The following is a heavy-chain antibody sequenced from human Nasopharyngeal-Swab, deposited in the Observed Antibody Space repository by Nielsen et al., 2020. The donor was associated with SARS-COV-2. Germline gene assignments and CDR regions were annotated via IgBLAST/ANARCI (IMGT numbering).Heavy chain of an antibody. V-gene: IGHV1-18*01. CDR3: ARDSNPDYYDSSGYKDY. CDR2: ISAYNGNT. Sequence: WVRQAPGQGLEWMGWISAYNGNTNYAQKLQGRVTMTTDTSTGTAYMELRSLRSDDTAVYYCARDSNPDYYDSSGYKDYWGQGTLVTVSS. D-gene: IGHD3-22*01. J-gene: IGHJ4*02.